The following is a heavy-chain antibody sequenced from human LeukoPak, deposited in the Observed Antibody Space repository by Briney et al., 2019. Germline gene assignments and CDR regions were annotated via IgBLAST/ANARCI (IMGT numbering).Heavy chain of an antibody. V-gene: IGHV3-64*01. J-gene: IGHJ4*02. D-gene: IGHD1-26*01. CDR2: ISSNGGST. Sequence: GGSLRLSCAASGFTFSSYSMHWVRQAPGKGLEYVSAISSNGGSTYYANSVKGRFTISRDNSKNMLYLQMGSLRAEDMAVYYCARGSGTYYPLYFDYWGQGTLVTVSS. CDR3: ARGSGTYYPLYFDY. CDR1: GFTFSSYS.